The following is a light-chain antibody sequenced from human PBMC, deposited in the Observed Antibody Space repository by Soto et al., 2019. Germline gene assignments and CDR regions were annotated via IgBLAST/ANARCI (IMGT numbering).Light chain of an antibody. V-gene: IGKV3-20*01. CDR3: HQFGSSPLDT. J-gene: IGKJ3*01. CDR2: RAS. Sequence: EIVLPQSPGTLSLSPGERATLSCRASQTISSSFLAWYQQKPGKAPRLLIYRASRRAPGIPDRFSGSGSWTDFTLTISRLEPDEFAVYYCHQFGSSPLDTFGHGTKVEIK. CDR1: QTISSSF.